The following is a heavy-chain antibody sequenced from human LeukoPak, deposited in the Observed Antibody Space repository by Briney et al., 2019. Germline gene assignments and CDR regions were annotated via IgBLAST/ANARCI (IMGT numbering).Heavy chain of an antibody. D-gene: IGHD3-10*01. CDR2: IWYDGSNK. J-gene: IGHJ4*02. V-gene: IGHV3-30*02. Sequence: GGCLRLSCAASGFTFSSYGMHWVRQAPGKGLEWVAVIWYDGSNKYYADSVKGRFTISRDNSKNTLYLQMNSLRAEDTAVYYCAKGLGDSGYFDYWGQGTLVTVSS. CDR1: GFTFSSYG. CDR3: AKGLGDSGYFDY.